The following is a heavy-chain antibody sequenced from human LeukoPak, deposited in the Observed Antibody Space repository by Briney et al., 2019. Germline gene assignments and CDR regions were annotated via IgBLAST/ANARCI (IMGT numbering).Heavy chain of an antibody. V-gene: IGHV4-30-2*01. CDR1: GGSISSGLYS. Sequence: SETLSFTCDVSGGSISSGLYSWSWIRQPLGKGLEWIGYIYHTGSTYYNPSLKSRVTISVDTSKNQFSLRLSSVTAADTAVYYCARLQYCSGASCYWFDPWGQGTLVTVSS. CDR3: ARLQYCSGASCYWFDP. J-gene: IGHJ5*02. D-gene: IGHD2-15*01. CDR2: IYHTGST.